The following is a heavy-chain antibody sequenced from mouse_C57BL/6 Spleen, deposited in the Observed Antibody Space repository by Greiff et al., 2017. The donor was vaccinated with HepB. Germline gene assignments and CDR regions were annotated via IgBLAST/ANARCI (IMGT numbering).Heavy chain of an antibody. CDR3: ARVDYGYDGYYFDY. J-gene: IGHJ2*01. D-gene: IGHD2-2*01. V-gene: IGHV1-82*01. CDR1: GYAFSSSW. Sequence: VQLQQSGPELVKPGASVKISCKASGYAFSSSWMNWVKQRPGKGLEWIGRIYPGDGDTNYNGKFKGKATLTADKSSSTAYMQLSSLTSEDSAVYFCARVDYGYDGYYFDYWGQGTTLTVSS. CDR2: IYPGDGDT.